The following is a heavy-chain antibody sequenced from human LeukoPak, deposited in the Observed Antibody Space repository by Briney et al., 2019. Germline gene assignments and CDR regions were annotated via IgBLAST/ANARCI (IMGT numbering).Heavy chain of an antibody. J-gene: IGHJ5*01. D-gene: IGHD5-18*01. CDR3: ARDGPVDTSKYCFDS. CDR1: GGSITSYY. CDR2: IYVRGIN. Sequence: SETLSLTCTGSGGSITSYYRSWIRQPPGKRLEWMGRIYVRGINTYNPSLKSRLTMSVDTSKNQFSLELRSVTAADTAVYYCARDGPVDTSKYCFDSWGQGTLVTVSS. V-gene: IGHV4-4*07.